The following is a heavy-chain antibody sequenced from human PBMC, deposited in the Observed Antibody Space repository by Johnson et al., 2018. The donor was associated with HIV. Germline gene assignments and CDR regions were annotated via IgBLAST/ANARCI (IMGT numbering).Heavy chain of an antibody. CDR1: GFTFSSYG. CDR2: IRYDGSTQ. CDR3: AKDRTNWGYNSFYM. J-gene: IGHJ3*02. D-gene: IGHD5-24*01. Sequence: QVQLVESGGGVVQPGGSLRLSCAASGFTFSSYGMHWVRQAPGKGLEWVAFIRYDGSTQSYADSVKGRFSISRDNSKNTVFLQMNRLRAEDTALYFCAKDRTNWGYNSFYMWGQGTFVTVS. V-gene: IGHV3-30*02.